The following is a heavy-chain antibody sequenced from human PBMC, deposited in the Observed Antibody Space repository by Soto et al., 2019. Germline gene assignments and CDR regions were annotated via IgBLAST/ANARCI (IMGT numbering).Heavy chain of an antibody. J-gene: IGHJ4*02. Sequence: HGGSLKLSCSASGFTFSSYAMHWVRQAPGKGLEYVSAISSNGGSTYYADSVKGRFTISRDNSKNTLYLQMSSLRAEDTAVYYCVKDTVAAYFDYWGQGTLVTVSS. CDR1: GFTFSSYA. CDR3: VKDTVAAYFDY. D-gene: IGHD4-17*01. V-gene: IGHV3-64D*06. CDR2: ISSNGGST.